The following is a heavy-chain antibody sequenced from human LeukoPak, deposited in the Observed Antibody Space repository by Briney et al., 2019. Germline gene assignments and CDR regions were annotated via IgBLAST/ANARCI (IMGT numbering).Heavy chain of an antibody. J-gene: IGHJ4*02. V-gene: IGHV3-7*01. Sequence: PGGSLRLSCTASGFTFSGAWMTWVRQAPGKGPEWVANIREDGTEKNYVDSVKGRFTISRDNAKNSLFLQMSNLRDDDTAIYYCARHVGISFWGQGTLVTVSS. CDR3: ARHVGISF. CDR2: IREDGTEK. D-gene: IGHD7-27*01. CDR1: GFTFSGAW.